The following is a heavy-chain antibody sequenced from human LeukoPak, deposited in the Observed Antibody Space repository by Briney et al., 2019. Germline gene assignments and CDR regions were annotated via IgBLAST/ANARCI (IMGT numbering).Heavy chain of an antibody. D-gene: IGHD3-10*01. CDR3: GREPVKTHRGARLFDF. CDR1: GFTVSSNY. J-gene: IGHJ4*02. Sequence: GGSLRLSCAASGFTVSSNYRTWVRQAPGKGLEWVSFINSGGSTYYADSVKGRFTISIDNSKNTVYLQMNSRRAEDTAVYYCGREPVKTHRGARLFDFWGQGTLV. V-gene: IGHV3-66*01. CDR2: INSGGST.